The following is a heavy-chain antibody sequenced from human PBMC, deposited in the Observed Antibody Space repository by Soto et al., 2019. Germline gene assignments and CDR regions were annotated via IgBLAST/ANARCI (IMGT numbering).Heavy chain of an antibody. D-gene: IGHD6-6*01. CDR2: IGTAGDT. J-gene: IGHJ6*02. CDR1: GFTFSSYD. Sequence: GGSLRLSCAASGFTFSSYDMHWVRQATGKGLEWVSAIGTAGDTYYPGSVKGRFTISGENAKNSLYLQMNSLRAGDTAVYYCARATPHSRGAARPPRGYWYYGMDVWGQGTTVTVSS. CDR3: ARATPHSRGAARPPRGYWYYGMDV. V-gene: IGHV3-13*01.